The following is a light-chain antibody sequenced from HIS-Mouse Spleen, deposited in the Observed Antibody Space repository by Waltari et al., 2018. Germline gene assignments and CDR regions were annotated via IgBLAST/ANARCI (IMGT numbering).Light chain of an antibody. V-gene: IGKV1-39*01. CDR1: QSISSY. Sequence: DIQMTQSPSSLSASVGDRVTITCRASQSISSYLNWYQQKPGKAPKLLIYAASSLQSGVLSRFSGSASVTDFTLTISSLQPEDFATYYCQHSYSTPRTFCQVTKLDIK. CDR3: QHSYSTPRT. J-gene: IGKJ2*01. CDR2: AAS.